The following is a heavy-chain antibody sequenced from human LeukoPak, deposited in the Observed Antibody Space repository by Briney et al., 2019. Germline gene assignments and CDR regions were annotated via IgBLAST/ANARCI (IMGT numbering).Heavy chain of an antibody. Sequence: PGGSLRLSCAASGFTFSSYSMNWVRQAPGKGLEWVAFIRYDGSNKYYADSVKGRFTISRDNSKNTLYLQMNSLRAEDTAVYYCAKDSFRNGGIVVVITTTWSYFDYWGQGTLVTVSS. CDR3: AKDSFRNGGIVVVITTTWSYFDY. J-gene: IGHJ4*02. CDR1: GFTFSSYS. CDR2: IRYDGSNK. V-gene: IGHV3-30*02. D-gene: IGHD3-22*01.